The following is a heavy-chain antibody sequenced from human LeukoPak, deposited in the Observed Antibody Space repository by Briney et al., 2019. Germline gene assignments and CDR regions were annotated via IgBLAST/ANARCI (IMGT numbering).Heavy chain of an antibody. J-gene: IGHJ3*02. CDR2: ISPYNGNT. D-gene: IGHD3-9*01. V-gene: IGHV1-18*01. CDR1: GYTFTTYG. Sequence: EASVQVSCKASGYTFTTYGINWVRQAPGHGLEWVGWISPYNGNTNYAQKLQGRVTLTTDTSTSTAYMELRSLRSDDTAVYYCARDYYNILTGYLYNAFDMWGQGTMVTVS. CDR3: ARDYYNILTGYLYNAFDM.